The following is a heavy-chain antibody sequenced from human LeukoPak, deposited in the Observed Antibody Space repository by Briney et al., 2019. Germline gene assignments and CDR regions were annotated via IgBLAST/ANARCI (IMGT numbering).Heavy chain of an antibody. CDR2: ISAYNGNT. CDR3: ARDGLIAVAGSYFDY. CDR1: GYTFTSYG. Sequence: GASVKVSCKASGYTFTSYGISWVRQAPGQGLEWMGWISAYNGNTNYAQNLQGRVTMTTDTSTSTAYMELSSLRSEDTAVYYCARDGLIAVAGSYFDYWGQGTLVTVSS. V-gene: IGHV1-18*01. J-gene: IGHJ4*02. D-gene: IGHD6-19*01.